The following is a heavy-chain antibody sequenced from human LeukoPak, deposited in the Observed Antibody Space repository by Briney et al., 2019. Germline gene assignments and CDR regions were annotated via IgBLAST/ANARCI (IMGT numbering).Heavy chain of an antibody. J-gene: IGHJ3*02. CDR1: GGSFSRYS. Sequence: PSETLSLTCAVYGGSFSRYSWNWIRQPPGKGLEWIGEINHSGNTNYNPSLKSRVTISVDTSKNQFSLKVNSVTAADTAVYYCARGPYGSGSYYNVIIGAFDIWGQGTMVTVSS. CDR2: INHSGNT. CDR3: ARGPYGSGSYYNVIIGAFDI. V-gene: IGHV4-34*01. D-gene: IGHD3-10*01.